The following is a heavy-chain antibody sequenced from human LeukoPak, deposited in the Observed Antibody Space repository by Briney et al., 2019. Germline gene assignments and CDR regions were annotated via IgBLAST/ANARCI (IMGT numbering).Heavy chain of an antibody. V-gene: IGHV3-7*01. Sequence: TGGSLRLSCAASGFTFSSYWMTWVRQAPGKGLEWVANIKQDGSEEYYVDSVKGRFTISRDNAKNSLFLQMNSLRAEDTAVYYCAKEVTPYYWGQGTLVTVSS. CDR1: GFTFSSYW. J-gene: IGHJ4*02. CDR3: AKEVTPYY. CDR2: IKQDGSEE. D-gene: IGHD2-15*01.